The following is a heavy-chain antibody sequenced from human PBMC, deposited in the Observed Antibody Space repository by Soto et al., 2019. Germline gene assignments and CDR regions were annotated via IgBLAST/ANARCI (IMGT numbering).Heavy chain of an antibody. Sequence: PSETLSLTCTVSGGSISIGGYYLSWIRQHPGKGLEWIGYIYYSGSTYYNPSLKSRVTISVDTSKNQFSLKLSSVTAADTAVYYCARLDSTGYYYGYYFDYWGPGHLVTVXS. D-gene: IGHD3-22*01. CDR3: ARLDSTGYYYGYYFDY. CDR2: IYYSGST. V-gene: IGHV4-31*03. CDR1: GGSISIGGYY. J-gene: IGHJ4*02.